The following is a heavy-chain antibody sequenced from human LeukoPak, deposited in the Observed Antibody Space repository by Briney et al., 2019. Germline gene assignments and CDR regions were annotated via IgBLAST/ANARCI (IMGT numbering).Heavy chain of an antibody. CDR1: GYPFTAYY. Sequence: ASVKVSCKASGYPFTAYYMNWVRQAPGQGLEWMGWINPNSGGTNYAQKFQGRVTMTTDTSISTAYMELSSLRSDDTAVFYCARDHPRIAAAGEAAFDTWGQGTMVTVSS. CDR2: INPNSGGT. D-gene: IGHD6-13*01. V-gene: IGHV1-2*02. J-gene: IGHJ3*02. CDR3: ARDHPRIAAAGEAAFDT.